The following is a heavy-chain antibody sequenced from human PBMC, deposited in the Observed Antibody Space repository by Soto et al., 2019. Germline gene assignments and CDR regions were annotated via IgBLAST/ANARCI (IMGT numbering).Heavy chain of an antibody. V-gene: IGHV4-30-4*01. Sequence: SETLSLTCTVSGGSISSGAYYWSWIRQPPGKGLEWIGYIYYSGSTYYNPSLKSRVTISVDTSKNQFSLKLSSVTAADTAVYYCAGELRLGGLSPPGYWGQGTLVTVSS. CDR3: AGELRLGGLSPPGY. D-gene: IGHD3-16*02. J-gene: IGHJ4*02. CDR2: IYYSGST. CDR1: GGSISSGAYY.